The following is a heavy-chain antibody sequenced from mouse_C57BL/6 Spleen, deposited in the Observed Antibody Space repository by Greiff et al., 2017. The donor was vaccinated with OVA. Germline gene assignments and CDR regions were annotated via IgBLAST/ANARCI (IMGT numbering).Heavy chain of an antibody. D-gene: IGHD3-2*02. CDR1: GYTFTDYY. Sequence: VQLQQSGPVLVKPGASVKMSCKASGYTFTDYYMNWVKQSHGKSLEWIGVINPYNGGTSYNQKFKGKATLTVDKSSSTAYMELNSLTSEDSAVYYCARGGAAQATGFAYWGQGTLVTVSA. CDR3: ARGGAAQATGFAY. V-gene: IGHV1-19*01. J-gene: IGHJ3*01. CDR2: INPYNGGT.